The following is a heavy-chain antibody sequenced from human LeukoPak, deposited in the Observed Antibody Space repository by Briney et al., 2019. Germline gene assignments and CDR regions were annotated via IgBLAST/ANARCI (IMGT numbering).Heavy chain of an antibody. CDR3: AKGAARLSLFTSFDY. J-gene: IGHJ4*02. D-gene: IGHD3-16*01. CDR2: ISWISGSI. V-gene: IGHV3-9*03. Sequence: GGSLRLACAASGFTFDDYAMHWVRQAPGKGLEWVSGISWISGSIGYADSAKGRFTISRDNAKNSLYLQMNSLRPEDMALYYCAKGAARLSLFTSFDYWGQGTLVTVSS. CDR1: GFTFDDYA.